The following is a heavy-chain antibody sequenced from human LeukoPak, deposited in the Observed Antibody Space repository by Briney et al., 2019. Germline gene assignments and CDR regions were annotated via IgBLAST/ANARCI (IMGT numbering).Heavy chain of an antibody. CDR1: GFIVSSNY. V-gene: IGHV3-53*01. J-gene: IGHJ3*02. CDR3: ARGLGRELDGAFDI. CDR2: IYSGGRT. D-gene: IGHD3-10*01. Sequence: PGGSLRVSCAASGFIVSSNYMSWVRQAPGKGLEWVSVIYSGGRTYYADSVKGRFTISRDNSRNTLYLQMNSLRAEDTAVYYCARGLGRELDGAFDIWGQGTMVTVSS.